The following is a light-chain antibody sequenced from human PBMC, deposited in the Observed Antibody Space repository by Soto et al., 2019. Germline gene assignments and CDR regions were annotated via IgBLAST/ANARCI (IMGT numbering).Light chain of an antibody. V-gene: IGLV2-14*01. CDR1: SSDVGAYNF. CDR3: SSQTASATVL. Sequence: QSALTQPASVSGSPGQSITISCTGTSSDVGAYNFVSWYQQFPGKAPKLMIYEVSNRPSGVSDRFSGSKSGNTASLIISGLRPEDEADYYCSSQTASATVLFGGGTKVPS. J-gene: IGLJ2*01. CDR2: EVS.